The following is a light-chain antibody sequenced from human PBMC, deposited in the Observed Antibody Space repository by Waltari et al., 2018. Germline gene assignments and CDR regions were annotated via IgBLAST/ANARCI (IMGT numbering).Light chain of an antibody. J-gene: IGLJ2*01. CDR3: SSYMDTTALEL. CDR2: DVT. V-gene: IGLV2-14*03. Sequence: QSALTQPASVSGSPGQSITISCTGTSSDIGSYNYVSWYQQHQGKAPKLIIFDVTNLAAGVSNRFSGSKSGNTASLIISGLQGEDEADYYCSSYMDTTALELFGGGTSLTVL. CDR1: SSDIGSYNY.